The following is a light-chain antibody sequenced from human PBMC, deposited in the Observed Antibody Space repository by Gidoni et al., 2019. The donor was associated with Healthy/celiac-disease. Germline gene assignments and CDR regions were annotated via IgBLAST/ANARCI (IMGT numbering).Light chain of an antibody. Sequence: DIQMTQSPSSLSASVGDRVNITCQASQDISNYLNGYQQKPGKAPKLLIYDASNLETGVPSRFSGSGSGTDFTFTISSLQPEDIATFYCQQYDNLPRTFGPGTKVDIK. J-gene: IGKJ3*01. CDR1: QDISNY. CDR3: QQYDNLPRT. CDR2: DAS. V-gene: IGKV1-33*01.